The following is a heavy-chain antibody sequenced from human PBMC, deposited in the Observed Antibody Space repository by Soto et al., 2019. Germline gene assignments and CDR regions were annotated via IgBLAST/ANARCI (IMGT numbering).Heavy chain of an antibody. J-gene: IGHJ6*02. CDR1: GSTFTGYH. Sequence: GSSVKVSCKASGSTFTGYHMHWVRQAPGQRLEWMGWINPNSGGTNYAQKFQGRVTMSRDTSISTAYMEVSRLRSDDTAVYYCASGTYYDFWSYPLGYYYYGMDVWGQGATVTVSS. V-gene: IGHV1-2*02. CDR3: ASGTYYDFWSYPLGYYYYGMDV. D-gene: IGHD3-3*01. CDR2: INPNSGGT.